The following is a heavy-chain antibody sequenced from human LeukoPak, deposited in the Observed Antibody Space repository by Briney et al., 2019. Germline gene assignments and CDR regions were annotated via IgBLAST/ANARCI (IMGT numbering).Heavy chain of an antibody. J-gene: IGHJ6*02. CDR2: INHSGST. CDR3: ARGHFSYYGMDV. V-gene: IGHV4-34*01. CDR1: GGSFSGYY. D-gene: IGHD3-3*02. Sequence: PSETLSLTCAVYGGSFSGYYWSWIRQPPGKGLEWIGEINHSGSTNYNPFLKSRVTISVDTSKNQFSLKLSSVTAADTAVYYCARGHFSYYGMDVWGQGTTVTVSS.